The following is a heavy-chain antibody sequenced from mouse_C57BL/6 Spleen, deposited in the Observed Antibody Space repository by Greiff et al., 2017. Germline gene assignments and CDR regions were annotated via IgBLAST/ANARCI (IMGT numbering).Heavy chain of an antibody. D-gene: IGHD1-1*01. J-gene: IGHJ4*01. CDR1: GYTFTSYW. Sequence: QVQLQQSGAELVRPGSSVKLSCKASGYTFTSYWMHWVKQRPIQGLEWIGNIDPSDSETHYNQKFKDKATLTVDKSSSTAYMQLSSLTSEDSAVYYCARGGYYGSPPYAMDYWGQGTSVTVSS. V-gene: IGHV1-52*01. CDR3: ARGGYYGSPPYAMDY. CDR2: IDPSDSET.